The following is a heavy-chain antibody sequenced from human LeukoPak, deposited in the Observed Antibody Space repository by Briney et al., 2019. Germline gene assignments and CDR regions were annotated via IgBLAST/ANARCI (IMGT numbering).Heavy chain of an antibody. CDR1: GGSFSGYY. CDR3: ASGSRGA. CDR2: INHSGST. V-gene: IGHV4-34*01. D-gene: IGHD3-3*01. Sequence: SETLSLTCAVYGGSFSGYYWSWVRQPPGEGLEWIGEINHSGSTNYNPSLKSRVTISVDTSKNQFSLKLSSVTAADTAVYYCASGSRGAWGQGTLVNVSS. J-gene: IGHJ5*02.